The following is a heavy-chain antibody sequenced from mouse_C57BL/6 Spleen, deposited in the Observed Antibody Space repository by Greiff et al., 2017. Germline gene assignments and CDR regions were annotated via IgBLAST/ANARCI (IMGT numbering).Heavy chain of an antibody. CDR1: GYAFSSYW. CDR2: IYPGDGDT. Sequence: QVHVKQSGAELVKPGASVKISCKASGYAFSSYWMNWVKQRPGKGLEWIGQIYPGDGDTNYNGKFKGKATLTADKSSSTAYMQLSSLTSEDSAVYFCARRGGNYERYYFDDWGKGTTLTVSS. J-gene: IGHJ2*01. V-gene: IGHV1-80*01. CDR3: ARRGGNYERYYFDD. D-gene: IGHD2-1*01.